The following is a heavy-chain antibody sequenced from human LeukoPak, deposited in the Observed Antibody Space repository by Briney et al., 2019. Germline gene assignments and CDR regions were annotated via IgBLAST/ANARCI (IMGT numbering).Heavy chain of an antibody. CDR1: GFTFDDYA. CDR2: ISWNSGSI. CDR3: AKGRRGSSSRGYYGMDV. V-gene: IGHV3-9*01. J-gene: IGHJ6*02. D-gene: IGHD6-13*01. Sequence: GRSLRLSCAASGFTFDDYAMPWVRQAPGKGLEWVSGISWNSGSIGYADSVKGRFTISRDNAKNSLYLQMNSLRAEDTALYYCAKGRRGSSSRGYYGMDVWGQGTTVTVSS.